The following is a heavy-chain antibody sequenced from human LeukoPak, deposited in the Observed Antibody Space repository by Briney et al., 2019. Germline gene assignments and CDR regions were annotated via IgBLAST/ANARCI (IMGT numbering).Heavy chain of an antibody. J-gene: IGHJ6*03. D-gene: IGHD6-6*01. CDR3: AIIYSSSDPSYYYYFYMDV. CDR1: VGTFSSYA. V-gene: IGHV1-69*05. CDR2: IIPIFGTA. Sequence: ASVKVSCKASVGTFSSYAISWVRQAPGQGLEWMGGIIPIFGTANYVQKFQGRVTITTDESTSTAYMELSSLRSEDTAAYYCAIIYSSSDPSYYYYFYMDVWGKGSTVTVSS.